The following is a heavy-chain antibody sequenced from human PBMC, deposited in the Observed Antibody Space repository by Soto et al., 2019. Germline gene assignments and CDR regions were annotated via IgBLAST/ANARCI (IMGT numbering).Heavy chain of an antibody. CDR2: INHSGST. V-gene: IGHV4-34*01. Sequence: SETLSLTCAVYGGSFSGYYWSWIRQPPGKGLEWIGEINHSGSTNYNPSLKSRVTISVDTSKNQFSLKLSSVTAADTAVYYCARAPPYSSGWYDYYYYYGMDVWGQGTTVTVSS. D-gene: IGHD6-19*01. CDR1: GGSFSGYY. J-gene: IGHJ6*02. CDR3: ARAPPYSSGWYDYYYYYGMDV.